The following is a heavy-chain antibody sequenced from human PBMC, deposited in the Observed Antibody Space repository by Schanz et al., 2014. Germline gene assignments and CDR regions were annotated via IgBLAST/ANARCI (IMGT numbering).Heavy chain of an antibody. CDR2: MSGSGSTA. D-gene: IGHD3-22*01. V-gene: IGHV3-53*01. Sequence: DVQLVDSGGGLVQPGGSLRLSCAASGFTVSNSYIHWVRQAPGKGLEWVSGMSGSGSTADYADSVKGRFTISRDNSRKTLYLQMNSLRAEDTGVYYCARGREVVAKIFDVWGQGTMVTVSS. CDR1: GFTVSNSY. J-gene: IGHJ3*01. CDR3: ARGREVVAKIFDV.